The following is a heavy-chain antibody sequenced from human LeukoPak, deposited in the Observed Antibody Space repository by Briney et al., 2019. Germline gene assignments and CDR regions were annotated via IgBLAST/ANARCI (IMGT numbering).Heavy chain of an antibody. Sequence: PGGSLRLSCAASGFTLSSYAMSWVRQAPGKGLEWVSAISGGGGSTYYADSVKGRFTISRDNSKNTLYLQMNSLRAEDTAVYYCAKDGPPGYDFWSGYYGYYYYYMDVWGKGTTVTVSS. CDR2: ISGGGGST. V-gene: IGHV3-23*01. CDR3: AKDGPPGYDFWSGYYGYYYYYMDV. D-gene: IGHD3-3*01. J-gene: IGHJ6*03. CDR1: GFTLSSYA.